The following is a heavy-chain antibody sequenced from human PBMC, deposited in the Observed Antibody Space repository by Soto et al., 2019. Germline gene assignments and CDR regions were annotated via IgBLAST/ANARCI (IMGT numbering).Heavy chain of an antibody. D-gene: IGHD3-10*01. V-gene: IGHV4-31*03. CDR2: IYYSGST. J-gene: IGHJ3*02. CDR3: ARVLSWFGEVLWGDAFDI. CDR1: GGSISSGGYY. Sequence: QVQLQESGPGLVKPSQTLSLTCTVSGGSISSGGYYWSWIRQHPGKGLEWIGYIYYSGSTYYNPSLKRRVTISVDTSKNHFSLKLSSVTAADTAVYYWARVLSWFGEVLWGDAFDIWGQGTMVTVSS.